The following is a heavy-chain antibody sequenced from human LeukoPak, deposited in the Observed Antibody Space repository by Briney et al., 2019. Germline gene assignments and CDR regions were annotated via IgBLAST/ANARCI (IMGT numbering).Heavy chain of an antibody. V-gene: IGHV3-30*03. Sequence: GGSLRLSCAASGFTFSSYGMHWVRQAPGKGLEWVAVISYDGSNKYYADSVKGRFTISRDNSKNTLYLQMNSLRAEDTAVYYCARDFIARYWGQGTLVTVSS. D-gene: IGHD3-16*02. CDR2: ISYDGSNK. J-gene: IGHJ4*02. CDR3: ARDFIARY. CDR1: GFTFSSYG.